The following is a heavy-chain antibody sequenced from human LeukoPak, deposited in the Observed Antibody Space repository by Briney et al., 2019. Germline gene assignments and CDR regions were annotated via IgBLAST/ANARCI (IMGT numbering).Heavy chain of an antibody. J-gene: IGHJ4*02. V-gene: IGHV3-7*01. Sequence: GGSLRLSCAGSGFSISNYWMSWVRQAPGKGLEWVANIKQAESERFYVDSVKDRFIISRENAENSVYLQMNSLRAEDTAVYYCARASGGTLNYWGQGTLVTVSS. D-gene: IGHD3-10*01. CDR3: ARASGGTLNY. CDR2: IKQAESER. CDR1: GFSISNYW.